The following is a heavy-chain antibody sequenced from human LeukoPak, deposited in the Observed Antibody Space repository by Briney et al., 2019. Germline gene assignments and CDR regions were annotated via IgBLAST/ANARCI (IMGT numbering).Heavy chain of an antibody. CDR3: ARDGQGTKYYYDSSGYYPFDY. CDR2: ISSSSSYI. CDR1: GFTFSSYS. J-gene: IGHJ4*02. D-gene: IGHD3-22*01. Sequence: PGGSLRLSCAASGFTFSSYSMTWVRQAPGKGLEWVSSISSSSSYIYYADSVKGRFTISRDNAKNSLYLQMNSLRAEDTAVYYCARDGQGTKYYYDSSGYYPFDYWGQGTLVTVSS. V-gene: IGHV3-21*01.